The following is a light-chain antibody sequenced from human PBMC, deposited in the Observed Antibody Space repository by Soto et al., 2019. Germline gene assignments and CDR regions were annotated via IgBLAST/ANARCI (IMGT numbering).Light chain of an antibody. CDR1: SSDLGAYNY. CDR2: EVS. CDR3: SSYAGSNDRWV. J-gene: IGLJ3*02. V-gene: IGLV2-8*01. Sequence: QSALTKPPSASGSHGQSVTISCTGTSSDLGAYNYVSWYQQHPGKAPKLMIHEVSKRPSGVPDRFSGSKSGNTASLTVSGLQAEDEADYYCSSYAGSNDRWVFGGGTKVTVL.